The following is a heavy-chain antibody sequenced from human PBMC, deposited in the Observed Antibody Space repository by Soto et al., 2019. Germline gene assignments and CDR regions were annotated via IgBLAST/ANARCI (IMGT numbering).Heavy chain of an antibody. CDR2: IYYSGST. CDR1: SGSTISGDYY. Sequence: NPSETLSLTCTFSSGSTISGDYYWSWIRQPPGKGLEWIGYIYYSGSTYYNPSLKSRVTISVDTSKNQFSLKLSSVTAADTAVYYCARDGIAPESFDYWGQGALVTVSS. V-gene: IGHV4-30-4*01. D-gene: IGHD6-13*01. J-gene: IGHJ4*02. CDR3: ARDGIAPESFDY.